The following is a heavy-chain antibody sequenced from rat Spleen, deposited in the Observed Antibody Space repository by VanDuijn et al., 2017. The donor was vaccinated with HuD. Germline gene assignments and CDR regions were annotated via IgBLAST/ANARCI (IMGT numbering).Heavy chain of an antibody. CDR1: GFTFSNYG. D-gene: IGHD1-2*01. CDR3: ERHGGRYIAASYVMDA. J-gene: IGHJ4*01. CDR2: ISYDGSST. Sequence: EVQLVESGGGLVQPGRSLKLSCAASGFTFSNYGMAWVRQAPTKGLEWVATISYDGSSTYYRDSVKGRFTISRDNAKSTLYLQMDSLRSEDTATYYWERHGGRYIAASYVMDAWGQGASVTVSS. V-gene: IGHV5-29*01.